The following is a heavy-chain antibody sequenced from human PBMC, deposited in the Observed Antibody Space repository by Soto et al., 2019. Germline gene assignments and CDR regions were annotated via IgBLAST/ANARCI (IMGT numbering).Heavy chain of an antibody. CDR1: GFDITNYA. D-gene: IGHD6-13*01. J-gene: IGHJ4*02. CDR3: AKELTSTWYPLDY. V-gene: IGHV3-23*01. Sequence: GGSLRLSCAASGFDITNYAMTWVRQAPGKGLEWVSAISGSGSSTYYADSVKGRFTISSDKSKNTLYLQMNSLRAEDTAVYYCAKELTSTWYPLDYWGQGTLVTVSS. CDR2: ISGSGSST.